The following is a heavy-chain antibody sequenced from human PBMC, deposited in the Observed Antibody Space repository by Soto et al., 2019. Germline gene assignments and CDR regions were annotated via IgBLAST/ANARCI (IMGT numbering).Heavy chain of an antibody. CDR3: ARETYYYDRSGYCFDP. V-gene: IGHV4-59*01. Sequence: SETLSLTCAVYGGSFSGYYWSWIRQPPGKGLEWIGYIYYSGSTNYNPSLKSRVTISVDTSKNQFSLKLSSVTAADTAVYYCARETYYYDRSGYCFDPWGQGTLVTVSS. CDR2: IYYSGST. J-gene: IGHJ5*02. CDR1: GGSFSGYY. D-gene: IGHD3-22*01.